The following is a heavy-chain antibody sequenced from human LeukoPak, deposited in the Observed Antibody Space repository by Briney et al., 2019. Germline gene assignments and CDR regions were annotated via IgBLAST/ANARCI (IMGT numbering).Heavy chain of an antibody. CDR3: ARGALAYCGGVCHDAFDI. CDR1: GGSISSYY. V-gene: IGHV4-4*07. D-gene: IGHD2-21*01. Sequence: SDTLSLTCTVSGGSISSYYWSWIRQPAGKGLEWIGRIYTSGSTNYNPSLKSRVTMSVDTSKNQFSLKLSSVTAADTAVYYCARGALAYCGGVCHDAFDIWGQGTMVTVSS. CDR2: IYTSGST. J-gene: IGHJ3*02.